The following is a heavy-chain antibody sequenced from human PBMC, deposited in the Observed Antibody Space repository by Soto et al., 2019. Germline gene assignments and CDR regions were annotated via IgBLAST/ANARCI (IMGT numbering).Heavy chain of an antibody. V-gene: IGHV4-30-2*01. J-gene: IGHJ4*02. CDR2: IYYSGST. Sequence: QLQLQESGSGLVKPSQTLSLTCAVSGDSISSGGYSWNWIRQPPGKGLEWIGYIYYSGSTYYNPSLKSRLTISVXXAKNQFSLRLASVTAADTAVYYCARDSRGGYYFDYWGQGTLVTVSS. CDR1: GDSISSGGYS. D-gene: IGHD1-26*01. CDR3: ARDSRGGYYFDY.